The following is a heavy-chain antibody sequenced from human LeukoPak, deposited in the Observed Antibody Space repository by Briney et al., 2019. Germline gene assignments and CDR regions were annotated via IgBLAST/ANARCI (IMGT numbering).Heavy chain of an antibody. J-gene: IGHJ6*03. CDR2: IYPGDSDT. V-gene: IGHV5-51*01. Sequence: GESLKISCKGSGYSFTSYWIGWVRQMPGKGLEWMGIIYPGDSDTRYSPSFQGQVTISADKSISTAYLQWSSLKASDTAMYYCARRYSGSYDYYYCMDVWGKGTTVTVSS. CDR1: GYSFTSYW. CDR3: ARRYSGSYDYYYCMDV. D-gene: IGHD1-26*01.